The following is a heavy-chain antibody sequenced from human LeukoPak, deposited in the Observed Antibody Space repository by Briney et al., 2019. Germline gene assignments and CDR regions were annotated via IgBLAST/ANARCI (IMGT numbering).Heavy chain of an antibody. Sequence: SQTLFLTCTVSGGSFSSGGYYWSWIRQPPGKALAWIGYIYHSGSTYYNPSLKSRVTISVDRSKNQFSLKLSSVTAADTAVYYCARAGDSDTYYCPFQHWGQGTLVTVSS. D-gene: IGHD3-10*01. V-gene: IGHV4-30-2*01. CDR1: GGSFSSGGYY. CDR2: IYHSGST. J-gene: IGHJ1*01. CDR3: ARAGDSDTYYCPFQH.